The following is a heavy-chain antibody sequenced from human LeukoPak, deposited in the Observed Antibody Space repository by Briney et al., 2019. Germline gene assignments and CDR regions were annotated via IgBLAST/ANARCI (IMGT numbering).Heavy chain of an antibody. Sequence: PGGSLRLSCAASGFTFSSYSMNWVRQAPGKGLEWVSAISGSGGSTYYADSVKGRFTISRDNSKNTLYLEMNSLRAEDTAVYYRARAYSSSWSYHFDYWGQGTLVTVSS. V-gene: IGHV3-23*01. CDR3: ARAYSSSWSYHFDY. CDR1: GFTFSSYS. J-gene: IGHJ4*02. CDR2: ISGSGGST. D-gene: IGHD6-13*01.